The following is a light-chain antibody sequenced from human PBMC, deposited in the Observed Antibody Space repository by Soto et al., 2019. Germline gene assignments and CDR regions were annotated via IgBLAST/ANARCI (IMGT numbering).Light chain of an antibody. J-gene: IGLJ3*02. CDR2: YDR. CDR1: NIGGKT. V-gene: IGLV3-21*04. Sequence: SYELTQPPSVSVAPGKTASITCGGNNIGGKTVHWFQQKPGQAPVVVVYYDRHRPSGIPERFSGSNSGNTATLTISRVEAGDEADYYCHVWDSTSDHVVFGGGTKLTVL. CDR3: HVWDSTSDHVV.